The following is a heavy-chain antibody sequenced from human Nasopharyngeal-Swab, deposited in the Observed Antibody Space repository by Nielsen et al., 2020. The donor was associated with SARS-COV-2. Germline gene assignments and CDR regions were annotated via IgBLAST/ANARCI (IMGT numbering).Heavy chain of an antibody. D-gene: IGHD3-22*01. CDR3: ARDYYDSSGYPNRGYMDV. CDR2: IYYSGST. V-gene: IGHV4-31*02. J-gene: IGHJ6*03. Sequence: WIRQPPGKGLEWIGYIYYSGSTHYNPSLKSRVTISVDTSKNQFSLKLSSVTAADTAVYYCARDYYDSSGYPNRGYMDVWGKGTTVTVSS.